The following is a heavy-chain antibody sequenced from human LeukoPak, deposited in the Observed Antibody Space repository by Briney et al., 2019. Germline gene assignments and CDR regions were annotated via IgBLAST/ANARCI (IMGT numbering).Heavy chain of an antibody. J-gene: IGHJ3*02. D-gene: IGHD2-15*01. CDR3: ARERTRGCNGDICFDGFDI. Sequence: GGSLRLSCVASGLTFNNQDMHWVRQSAGKGLEWVSAIGVDDDTYYSASVKGRFTISRENARNSLYLQMNSLRAEDTAVYYCARERTRGCNGDICFDGFDIWGRGTKVTVSS. CDR2: IGVDDDT. CDR1: GLTFNNQD. V-gene: IGHV3-13*01.